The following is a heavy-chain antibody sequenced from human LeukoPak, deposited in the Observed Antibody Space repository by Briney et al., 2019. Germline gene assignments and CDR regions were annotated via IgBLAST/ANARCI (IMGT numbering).Heavy chain of an antibody. V-gene: IGHV4-34*01. CDR2: INHSGST. Sequence: SETLSLTCAVYGGSFSGYYWSWIRQPPGKGLEWIGEINHSGSTNYNPSLKSRVTISVDTSKNQFSLKLSSVTAADTAVYYCARVTPWARHFDYWGQGTLVPVSS. J-gene: IGHJ4*02. CDR1: GGSFSGYY. D-gene: IGHD1-1*01. CDR3: ARVTPWARHFDY.